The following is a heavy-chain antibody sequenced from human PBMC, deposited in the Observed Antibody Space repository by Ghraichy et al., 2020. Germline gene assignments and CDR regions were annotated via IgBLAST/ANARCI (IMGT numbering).Heavy chain of an antibody. CDR3: AKGGVSGIAAAGYFDF. J-gene: IGHJ4*01. CDR2: VSRGGDFK. CDR1: GFNFTSYA. Sequence: GGSLRLSCVGSGFNFTSYAINWVRQVPGKGLEWVSVVSRGGDFKLYADSVKGRFDISRDNSKNTVHLQMNNLRADDTAIYYCAKGGVSGIAAAGYFDFWGQGSLVTVTS. D-gene: IGHD6-13*01. V-gene: IGHV3-23*01.